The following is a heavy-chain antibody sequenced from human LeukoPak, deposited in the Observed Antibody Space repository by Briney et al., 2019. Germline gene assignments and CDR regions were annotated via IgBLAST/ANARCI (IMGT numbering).Heavy chain of an antibody. Sequence: AASVKVSCKASGYTFTGYYMHWVRQAPGQGLEWMGWMNPNSGNTGYAQKFQGRVTMTRNTSISTAYMELSSLRSEDTAVYYCARRGYSYGYENFDYWGQGTLVTVSS. J-gene: IGHJ4*02. D-gene: IGHD5-18*01. CDR3: ARRGYSYGYENFDY. CDR1: GYTFTGYY. CDR2: MNPNSGNT. V-gene: IGHV1-8*02.